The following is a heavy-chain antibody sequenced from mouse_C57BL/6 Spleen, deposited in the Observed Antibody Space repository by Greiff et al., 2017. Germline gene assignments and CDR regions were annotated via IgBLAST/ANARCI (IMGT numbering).Heavy chain of an antibody. CDR3: ARDGDSTGSYYFDY. V-gene: IGHV5-4*01. J-gene: IGHJ2*01. CDR2: ISDGGSYT. CDR1: GFTFSSYA. Sequence: EVQLVESGGGLVKPGGSLKLSCAASGFTFSSYAMSWVRQTPEKRLEWVATISDGGSYTYYPDNVKGRFTISRDNAKNHLYLQMSHLKSEDTAMYYCARDGDSTGSYYFDYWGQGTTLTVSS. D-gene: IGHD4-1*01.